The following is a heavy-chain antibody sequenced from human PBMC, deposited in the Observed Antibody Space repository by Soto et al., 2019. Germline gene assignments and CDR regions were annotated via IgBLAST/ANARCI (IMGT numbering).Heavy chain of an antibody. CDR3: ARERAGSGNLNYGMDV. CDR2: IFYTGTT. D-gene: IGHD3-10*01. Sequence: PSETLSLTCTVSGGSITTGTYYWSWIRQQPGKGLEWIGYIFYTGTTYYNPSLRSRLTISVDTSQNQFSLKLTSVTAADTAVYYCARERAGSGNLNYGMDVWGQGTTVTVSS. V-gene: IGHV4-31*03. J-gene: IGHJ6*02. CDR1: GGSITTGTYY.